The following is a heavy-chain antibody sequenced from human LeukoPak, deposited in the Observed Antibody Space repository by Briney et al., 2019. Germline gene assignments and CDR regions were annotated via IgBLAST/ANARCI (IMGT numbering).Heavy chain of an antibody. D-gene: IGHD2-15*01. V-gene: IGHV3-21*01. CDR1: RFTFSSYT. CDR3: ASQRKDCSGGSCYYRGYFQH. Sequence: GGSLRLSCAASRFTFSSYTMNWVRQAPGKALEWVSSISSSSSYIYYADSVKGRFTVSRDNAKNSLYLQMNSLRAEDTAVYYCASQRKDCSGGSCYYRGYFQHWGQGTLVTVSS. J-gene: IGHJ1*01. CDR2: ISSSSSYI.